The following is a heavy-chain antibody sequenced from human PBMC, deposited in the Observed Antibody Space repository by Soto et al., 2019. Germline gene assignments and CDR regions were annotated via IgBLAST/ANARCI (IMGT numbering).Heavy chain of an antibody. Sequence: GGSLRLSCAASGFTFISYAMGWVRQGPGKGLEWVAVVSIGGSTHYADSVRGRFTISRDNSKNTLSLQMNSLTAEDTAVYFCAKRRGAGGHFDYWGQGAMVTVSS. CDR1: GFTFISYA. D-gene: IGHD2-15*01. J-gene: IGHJ4*02. V-gene: IGHV3-23*01. CDR2: VSIGGST. CDR3: AKRRGAGGHFDY.